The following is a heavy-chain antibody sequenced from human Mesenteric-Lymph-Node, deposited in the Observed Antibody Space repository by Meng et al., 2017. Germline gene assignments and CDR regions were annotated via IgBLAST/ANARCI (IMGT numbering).Heavy chain of an antibody. D-gene: IGHD3-22*01. Sequence: GESLKISCAASGFTFSSYSMNWVRQAPGKGLEWVSSISSSSSYIYYADSVKGRFTISRDNAKNSLYLQMNSLRAEDTAVYYCARVYYYDSSALSIWGQGTMVTVSS. CDR1: GFTFSSYS. CDR3: ARVYYYDSSALSI. J-gene: IGHJ3*02. CDR2: ISSSSSYI. V-gene: IGHV3-21*01.